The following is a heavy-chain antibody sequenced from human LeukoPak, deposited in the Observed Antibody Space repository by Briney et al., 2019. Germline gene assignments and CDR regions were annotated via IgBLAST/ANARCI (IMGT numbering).Heavy chain of an antibody. Sequence: SETLSLTCTVFGDSISTFYWSWIRQPARKGLEWIGHIYTSGSTNYNPSLKSRVTMSVDTSKNQFFLKLSSVTAADTAVYYCARDVVAAVGSFDYWGQGILVTVSS. CDR1: GDSISTFY. V-gene: IGHV4-4*07. CDR3: ARDVVAAVGSFDY. J-gene: IGHJ4*02. D-gene: IGHD6-13*01. CDR2: IYTSGST.